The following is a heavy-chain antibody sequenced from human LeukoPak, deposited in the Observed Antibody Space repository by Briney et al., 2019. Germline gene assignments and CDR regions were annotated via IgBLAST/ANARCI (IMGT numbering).Heavy chain of an antibody. Sequence: SETLSLTCTVSGGSISSYYWSWIRQPPGKGLEWIWYIYYSGSTNYNPSLKSRVTISVDTSKNQFSLKLSSVTAADTAVYYCARAEGLRYFDWLLPFDYWGQGTLVTVSS. CDR1: GGSISSYY. D-gene: IGHD3-9*01. CDR2: IYYSGST. J-gene: IGHJ4*02. V-gene: IGHV4-59*01. CDR3: ARAEGLRYFDWLLPFDY.